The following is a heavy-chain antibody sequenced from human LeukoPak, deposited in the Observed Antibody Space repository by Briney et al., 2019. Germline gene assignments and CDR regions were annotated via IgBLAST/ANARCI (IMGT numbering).Heavy chain of an antibody. Sequence: PGGSLRLSCAASGFTFTNYAMSWVRQAPGQGLEWVSAISGGGTTTYSADSVKGRFTISRDNSKNTLNLQMNSLRAEDTAVYYCARDLDDYNGLPPFFQHWGQGTLVTVSS. CDR2: ISGGGTTT. CDR1: GFTFTNYA. J-gene: IGHJ1*01. CDR3: ARDLDDYNGLPPFFQH. V-gene: IGHV3-23*01. D-gene: IGHD5-24*01.